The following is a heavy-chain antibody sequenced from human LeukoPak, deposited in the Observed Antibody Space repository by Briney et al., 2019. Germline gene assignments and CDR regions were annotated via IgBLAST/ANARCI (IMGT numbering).Heavy chain of an antibody. D-gene: IGHD4-17*01. V-gene: IGHV3-64*01. J-gene: IGHJ6*02. Sequence: PGGSLRLSCAASGFTSSSYGMHWVRQAPGKGLEYVSAISSNGGSTYYANSVKGRFTISRDNSKNTLYLQMGSLRAEDMAVYYCARDPTDYGDYEGADGYYYYGMDVWGQGTTVTVSS. CDR2: ISSNGGST. CDR1: GFTSSSYG. CDR3: ARDPTDYGDYEGADGYYYYGMDV.